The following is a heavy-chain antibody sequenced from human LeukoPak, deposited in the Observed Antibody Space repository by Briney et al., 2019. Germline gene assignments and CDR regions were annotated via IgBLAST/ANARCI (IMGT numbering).Heavy chain of an antibody. J-gene: IGHJ4*02. D-gene: IGHD6-19*01. V-gene: IGHV1-18*01. Sequence: ASVKVSCKASGYTFTSYGISWVRQAPGQGLEWVGWISAYNGDTNYAQKLQGRVTMTTDTSTSTAYMELRSLRSDDTAVYYCAREGSGWYGHYFDYWGQGTLVTVSS. CDR2: ISAYNGDT. CDR1: GYTFTSYG. CDR3: AREGSGWYGHYFDY.